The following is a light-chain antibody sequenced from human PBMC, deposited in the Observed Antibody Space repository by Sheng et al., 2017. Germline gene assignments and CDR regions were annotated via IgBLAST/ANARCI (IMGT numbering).Light chain of an antibody. J-gene: IGKJ1*01. CDR2: AAS. CDR3: QQSYSTPRT. CDR1: QSIKNY. V-gene: IGKV1-39*01. Sequence: DIQMTQSPSSLSASVGDRVTITCRASQSIKNYLNWYQQKPGKAPKLLIYAASSLQSGVPSRFSGSASGTDFTLTISSLQPEDFATYYCQQSYSTPRTFGPRDQRWKS.